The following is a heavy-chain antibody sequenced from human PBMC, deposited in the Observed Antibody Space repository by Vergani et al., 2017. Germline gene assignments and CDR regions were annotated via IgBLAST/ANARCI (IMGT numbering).Heavy chain of an antibody. Sequence: QVQLVQSGAEVKKPGASVKVSCKASGYPFTSYAMHWVRQAPGQRLEWMGWINAGNGNTKYSQKSQGRVTITRDTSASTAYMDLSSLRSEDTAVYYCAGYSSSSCFDYWGQGTLVTVSS. CDR1: GYPFTSYA. CDR3: AGYSSSSCFDY. J-gene: IGHJ4*02. D-gene: IGHD6-6*01. CDR2: INAGNGNT. V-gene: IGHV1-3*01.